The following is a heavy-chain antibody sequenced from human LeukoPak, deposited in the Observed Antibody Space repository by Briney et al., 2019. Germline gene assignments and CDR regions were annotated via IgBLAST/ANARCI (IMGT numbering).Heavy chain of an antibody. CDR2: ISSSSSYI. CDR3: ARFFFMQKTAYEMDV. J-gene: IGHJ6*02. Sequence: GGSLRLSCSASGFTFSSQSMNWVLQAPGQGMEWVSSISSSSSYIYYADSVKGRFTISRDNAKNSLYLQMNSLRAEDTAVYYCARFFFMQKTAYEMDVWGQGTTVTVSS. D-gene: IGHD2-21*01. V-gene: IGHV3-21*01. CDR1: GFTFSSQS.